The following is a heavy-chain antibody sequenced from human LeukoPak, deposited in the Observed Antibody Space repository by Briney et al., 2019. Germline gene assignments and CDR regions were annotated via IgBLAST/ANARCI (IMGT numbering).Heavy chain of an antibody. CDR3: ARHPDFWSGFDL. V-gene: IGHV4-59*08. Sequence: SETLSLTCTVSGGSISHYYWSWIRQPPGQGLEWIGYIYSSGSTNYNPSLKSPVTISMDTSKNQFSLKMSSVTAADTAVYYCARHPDFWSGFDLWGQGTLVTVYS. D-gene: IGHD3-3*01. CDR1: GGSISHYY. CDR2: IYSSGST. J-gene: IGHJ4*02.